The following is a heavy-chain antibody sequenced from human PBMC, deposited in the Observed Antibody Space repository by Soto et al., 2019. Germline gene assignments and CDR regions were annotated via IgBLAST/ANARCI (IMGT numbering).Heavy chain of an antibody. V-gene: IGHV4-59*01. Sequence: SETLSLTCTVSGASISSYYWSWIRQPAWKGLEWIGYSYYNGNTDYKPSLKSRVTISIEPSKSHFSLRLSSVTAADTAVYYCARDTGGICVNGIDHWGQGTLVTVSS. D-gene: IGHD1-1*01. J-gene: IGHJ4*02. CDR2: SYYNGNT. CDR1: GASISSYY. CDR3: ARDTGGICVNGIDH.